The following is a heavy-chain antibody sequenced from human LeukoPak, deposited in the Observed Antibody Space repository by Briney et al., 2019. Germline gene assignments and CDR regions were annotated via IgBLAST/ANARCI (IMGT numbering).Heavy chain of an antibody. CDR3: VREEGY. Sequence: GGSLRLSCAASGFTFDDYAMHWVRQAPGKGLEWVANIKQDGSHKYYVDSVKGRFTISRDNAKNSLYLQMNSLRVEDTAVYYCVREEGYWGQGTLVTVSS. CDR1: GFTFDDYA. CDR2: IKQDGSHK. J-gene: IGHJ4*02. V-gene: IGHV3-7*01.